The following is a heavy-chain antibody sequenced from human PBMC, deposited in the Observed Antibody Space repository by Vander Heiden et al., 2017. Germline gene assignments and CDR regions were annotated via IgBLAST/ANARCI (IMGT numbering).Heavy chain of an antibody. V-gene: IGHV3-49*03. Sequence: GDYATSWFRQAPGYGLEWLGSIRDQHHRGTSEYAEYAASLKGRITMSGDDSKSIAYLQLNSLNTEDTAVYYCTRGRTVVGAKYYFDYWGQGTLVTVSS. CDR3: TRGRTVVGAKYYFDY. D-gene: IGHD2-15*01. J-gene: IGHJ4*02. CDR1: GDYA. CDR2: IRDQHHRGTSEYA.